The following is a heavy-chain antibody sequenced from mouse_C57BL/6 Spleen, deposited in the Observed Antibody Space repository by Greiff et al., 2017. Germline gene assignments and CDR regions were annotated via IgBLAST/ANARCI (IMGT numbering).Heavy chain of an antibody. CDR2: IRNKANGYTT. V-gene: IGHV7-3*01. CDR1: GFTFTDYY. J-gene: IGHJ1*03. CDR3: ARWGGGYFDV. Sequence: EVKLVESGGGLVQPGGSLSLSCAASGFTFTDYYMSWVRQPPGKALEWLGFIRNKANGYTTEYSASVKGRFTISRDNSHSILYLQMNARRAEDSATYYCARWGGGYFDVWGTGTTVTVSS.